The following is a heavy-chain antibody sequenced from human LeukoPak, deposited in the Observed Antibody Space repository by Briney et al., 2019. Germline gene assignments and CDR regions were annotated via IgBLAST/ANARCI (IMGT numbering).Heavy chain of an antibody. J-gene: IGHJ4*02. CDR1: GFSLTTRPVG. Sequence: SGPTLVNPTQTLTLTCSFSGFSLTTRPVGVGWLRQPPGKALEWLALIYWDDDKRYNPSLRTRLTVTKDTSKNLVFLTMTNMDPVDTATYYCTHRRGGYNWNHGDLDFWGQGTLVTVSS. D-gene: IGHD1-14*01. CDR3: THRRGGYNWNHGDLDF. CDR2: IYWDDDK. V-gene: IGHV2-5*02.